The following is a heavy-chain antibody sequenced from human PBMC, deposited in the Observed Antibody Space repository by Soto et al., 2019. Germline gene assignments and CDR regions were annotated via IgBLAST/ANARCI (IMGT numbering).Heavy chain of an antibody. Sequence: PGESLKIYREGSGYSFTTYWIGWVRQMPGKGLEWMGSLYPGDSDTRYSPSFQGQVTISVDKSISTAYLQWNSLKASDTAMYFCARNKGYCDSTSCYGMDVWGQGTTVTVSS. CDR1: GYSFTTYW. J-gene: IGHJ6*02. V-gene: IGHV5-51*01. CDR2: LYPGDSDT. D-gene: IGHD2-2*01. CDR3: ARNKGYCDSTSCYGMDV.